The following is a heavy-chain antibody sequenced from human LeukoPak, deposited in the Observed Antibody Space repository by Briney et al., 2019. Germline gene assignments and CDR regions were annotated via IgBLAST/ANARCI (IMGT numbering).Heavy chain of an antibody. J-gene: IGHJ4*02. CDR2: INPNNGGT. CDR3: ARGVVIVSAAGYYFGY. V-gene: IGHV1-2*02. D-gene: IGHD3-10*01. CDR1: GYTFTDYY. Sequence: GASVKVSCKSSGYTFTDYYIHWVRQAPGQGLEWMGWINPNNGGTNYAQKFQGRVTMTRDTSISTAYMDLTSLRSDDTAVYYCARGVVIVSAAGYYFGYWGQGTLVTVSS.